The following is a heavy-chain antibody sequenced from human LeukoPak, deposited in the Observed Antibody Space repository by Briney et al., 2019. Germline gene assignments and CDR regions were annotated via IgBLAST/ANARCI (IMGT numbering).Heavy chain of an antibody. CDR3: ARLDAAAGRYLQFFY. J-gene: IGHJ4*02. Sequence: SETLSLTCTVSGGSISNYYWSRIRQSPEKGVEWIGYIHDSGSTNYNPSLKSRVTISVDTSKNQFSLKLSSVTAADTAVYYCARLDAAAGRYLQFFYRGKGTPVTVSS. V-gene: IGHV4-59*08. CDR2: IHDSGST. CDR1: GGSISNYY. D-gene: IGHD5-24*01.